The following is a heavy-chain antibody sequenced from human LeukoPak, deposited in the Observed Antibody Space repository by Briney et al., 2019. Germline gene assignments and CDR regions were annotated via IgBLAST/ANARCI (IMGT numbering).Heavy chain of an antibody. CDR2: IGYDGSNK. D-gene: IGHD2-15*01. V-gene: IGHV3-33*06. CDR3: AKDRLHCSGGSCYSGYFDY. CDR1: GFTFSSYG. Sequence: GGSLRLSCAASGFTFSSYGMHWVRQAPGQGLEWVAVIGYDGSNKYYADSVKGRFTISRDNSKNTLYLQMNSLRAEDTAVYYCAKDRLHCSGGSCYSGYFDYWGQGTLVTVSS. J-gene: IGHJ4*02.